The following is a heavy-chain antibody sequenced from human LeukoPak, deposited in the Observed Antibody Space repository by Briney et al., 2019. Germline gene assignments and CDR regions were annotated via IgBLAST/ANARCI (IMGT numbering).Heavy chain of an antibody. CDR2: FYSGGST. V-gene: IGHV3-53*01. Sequence: GGSLRLSCAASGFSFSDYYMSWVRQAPGKGLEWVSIFYSGGSTYYADSVKGRFTISRDNSKNTLYLQMNSLRAEDTAVYYCARLKVVATGDAFDIWGQGTMVTVSS. D-gene: IGHD3-22*01. CDR3: ARLKVVATGDAFDI. CDR1: GFSFSDYY. J-gene: IGHJ3*02.